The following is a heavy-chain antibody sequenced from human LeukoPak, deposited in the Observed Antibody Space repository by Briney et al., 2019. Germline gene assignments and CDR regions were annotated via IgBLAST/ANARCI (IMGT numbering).Heavy chain of an antibody. D-gene: IGHD3-3*01. CDR2: IIPIFGTA. J-gene: IGHJ4*02. CDR1: GGTFSSYA. Sequence: SVKVSCKASGGTFSSYAISWVRQAPGQGLEWMGGIIPIFGTANYAQKFQGRVTITTDESTSTAYMELSSLRSEDTAVYYCATRTVVFWSGYPTGFDYWGQGTLVTVSS. V-gene: IGHV1-69*05. CDR3: ATRTVVFWSGYPTGFDY.